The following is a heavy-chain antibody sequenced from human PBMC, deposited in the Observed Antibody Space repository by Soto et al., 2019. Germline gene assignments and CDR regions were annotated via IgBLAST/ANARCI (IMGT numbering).Heavy chain of an antibody. J-gene: IGHJ4*02. CDR1: GGTFSSYA. CDR2: IIPIFGTA. D-gene: IGHD3-3*01. Sequence: ASVKVSCKASGGTFSSYAISWVRQAPGQGLEWMGGIIPIFGTANYAQKFQGRVTITADESTSTAYMELSSLRSEDTAVYYCARPNRIYPNLLKNWGQGTLVTVSS. V-gene: IGHV1-69*13. CDR3: ARPNRIYPNLLKN.